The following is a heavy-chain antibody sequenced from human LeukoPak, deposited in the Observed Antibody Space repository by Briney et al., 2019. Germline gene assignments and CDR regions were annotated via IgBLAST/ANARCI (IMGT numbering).Heavy chain of an antibody. CDR2: ISGSGGST. J-gene: IGHJ5*02. CDR1: GFTFSSYA. CDR3: AKDGYCSSTSCYLNWFDP. V-gene: IGHV3-23*01. Sequence: GGSLRLSCAASGFTFSSYAMSWVRQAPGKGLEWVSAISGSGGSTYYADSVKGRFTISRDNSKSTLYLQMNSLRAEDTAVYYCAKDGYCSSTSCYLNWFDPWGQGTLVTVSS. D-gene: IGHD2-2*01.